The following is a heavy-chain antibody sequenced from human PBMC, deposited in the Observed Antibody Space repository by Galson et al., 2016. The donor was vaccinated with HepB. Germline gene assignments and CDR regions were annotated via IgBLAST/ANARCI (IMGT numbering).Heavy chain of an antibody. CDR1: GFTFGSYA. CDR3: SRHLRVGSGAHRDVFDI. Sequence: SLRLSCAASGFTFGSYAMTWVRQAPGKGLTWVSSISPSGWSSHNADSVKGRFTTSRDNFKFTLYLQMNSLRAEDTAVYYCSRHLRVGSGAHRDVFDIWGRGTMVSVSS. V-gene: IGHV3-23*01. D-gene: IGHD4/OR15-4a*01. J-gene: IGHJ3*02. CDR2: ISPSGWSS.